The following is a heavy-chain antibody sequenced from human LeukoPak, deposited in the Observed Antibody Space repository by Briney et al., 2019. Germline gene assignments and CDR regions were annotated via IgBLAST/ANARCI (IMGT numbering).Heavy chain of an antibody. V-gene: IGHV3-21*01. Sequence: GGSLRLSCAASGFTFSSYSMNWVRQAPGKGLEWVSSISSSSSYIYYADSVKGRFTISRDNAKNSLYLQMNSLRAEDTAVYYCARDCSSTNCYWVLDYWGQGTLVTVSS. D-gene: IGHD2-2*01. CDR2: ISSSSSYI. CDR3: ARDCSSTNCYWVLDY. J-gene: IGHJ4*02. CDR1: GFTFSSYS.